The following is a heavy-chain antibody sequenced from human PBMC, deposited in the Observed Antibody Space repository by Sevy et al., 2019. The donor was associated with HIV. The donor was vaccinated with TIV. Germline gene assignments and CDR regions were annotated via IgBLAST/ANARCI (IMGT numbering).Heavy chain of an antibody. D-gene: IGHD6-6*01. CDR1: GFTFSSYS. Sequence: GGSLRLSCAASGFTFSSYSMNWVRQAPGKGLEWVSSISSSSSYIYYADSVKGRFTISRDNAKNSLYLQMNSLRAEDTAVYYGARGVDSISEYYFDYWGQGTLVTVSS. J-gene: IGHJ4*02. CDR2: ISSSSSYI. CDR3: ARGVDSISEYYFDY. V-gene: IGHV3-21*01.